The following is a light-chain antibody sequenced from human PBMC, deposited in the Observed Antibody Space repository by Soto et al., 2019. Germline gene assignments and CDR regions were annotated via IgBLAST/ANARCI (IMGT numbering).Light chain of an antibody. CDR3: QQRARLPMP. CDR1: QSVSTF. V-gene: IGKV3-11*01. Sequence: EVVLTQSPATLSMSPGERVTLSCRASQSVSTFVAWYQHKPGQAPRPVIYDTFKRAPGVPDRFSGGGSGTALSLTISSLGPEDFAVYYCQQRARLPMPFGQGTRLELK. CDR2: DTF. J-gene: IGKJ5*01.